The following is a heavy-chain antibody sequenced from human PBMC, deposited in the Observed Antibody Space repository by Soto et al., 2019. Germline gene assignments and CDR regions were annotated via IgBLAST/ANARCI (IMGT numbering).Heavy chain of an antibody. V-gene: IGHV3-23*01. CDR1: GFTVSTYA. CDR2: ISGSGGST. CDR3: AKDRRIAAAIQYYFDY. Sequence: GGSLRLSCAASGFTVSTYAMSWVRQAPGKGLEWVSAISGSGGSTYYADSVKGWFTISRDNSKNTLYLQMNSLRAEDTALYYCAKDRRIAAAIQYYFDYWGQGTLVTVSS. J-gene: IGHJ4*02. D-gene: IGHD6-13*01.